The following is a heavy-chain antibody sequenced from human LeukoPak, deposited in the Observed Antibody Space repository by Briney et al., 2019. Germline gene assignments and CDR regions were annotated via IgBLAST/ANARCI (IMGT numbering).Heavy chain of an antibody. CDR2: IRIDGSST. D-gene: IGHD1-26*01. V-gene: IGHV3-30*02. CDR3: AKDRVGPKYYLDV. Sequence: GGSLSLSCVASGFTFSAAGMHWVRQVPGKGLEWVAFIRIDGSSTYYADSVKGRFTISRDNSKSKLFLQMNSLRAEDSAVYFCAKDRVGPKYYLDVWGTGTTVTISS. J-gene: IGHJ6*03. CDR1: GFTFSAAG.